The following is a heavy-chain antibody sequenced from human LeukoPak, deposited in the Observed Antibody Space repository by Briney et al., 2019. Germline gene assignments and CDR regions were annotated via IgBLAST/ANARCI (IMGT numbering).Heavy chain of an antibody. CDR2: IYYSGST. D-gene: IGHD6-13*01. CDR3: ARVTGYMTEDYFDY. V-gene: IGHV4-59*01. CDR1: GGPINSYY. J-gene: IGHJ4*02. Sequence: SETLSLTCTVSGGPINSYYWSWIRQPPGKGLEWIGYIYYSGSTNYNPSLKSRVTISVDTSKNQFSLRLSSVTAADTAVYYCARVTGYMTEDYFDYWGQGTLITVSS.